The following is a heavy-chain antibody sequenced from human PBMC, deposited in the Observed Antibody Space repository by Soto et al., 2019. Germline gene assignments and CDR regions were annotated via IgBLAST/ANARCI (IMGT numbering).Heavy chain of an antibody. D-gene: IGHD2-21*02. CDR1: GGSLSGYY. CDR2: INHSGST. J-gene: IGHJ6*02. V-gene: IGHV4-34*01. CDR3: ARKKTATGLYYYGMDV. Sequence: PSETLSLTCAVYGGSLSGYYWSWIRQPPGKALEWIGEINHSGSTNYNPSLKSRVTISVDTSKNQFSLKLSSVTAADTAVYYCARKKTATGLYYYGMDVWGQGTTVTVSS.